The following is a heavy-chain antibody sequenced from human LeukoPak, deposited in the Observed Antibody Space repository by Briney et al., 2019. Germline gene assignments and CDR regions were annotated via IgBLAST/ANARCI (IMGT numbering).Heavy chain of an antibody. CDR3: AVDVIYESD. Sequence: ASVKVSCKASGFTFSNSAVQWVRQARGQRLEWIGCIVVGSGNTNYARKFQERVTITRDMSTSTAYMELSSLRSEDTAVYYCAVDVIYESDWGQGTLVTVSS. V-gene: IGHV1-58*01. CDR2: IVVGSGNT. J-gene: IGHJ4*02. CDR1: GFTFSNSA. D-gene: IGHD2/OR15-2a*01.